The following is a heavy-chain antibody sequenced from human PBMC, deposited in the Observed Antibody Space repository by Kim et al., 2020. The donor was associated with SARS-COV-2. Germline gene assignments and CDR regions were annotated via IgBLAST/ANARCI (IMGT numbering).Heavy chain of an antibody. V-gene: IGHV3-30*03. D-gene: IGHD3-3*01. Sequence: GGSLRLSCAGTGFNFRSYGMHWVRQAPGKGLEWVAFISNDGNKKYYGDSVKGRFTISRDTSLYLQMNSLRSEDTAVYYCARSTAYDFFSEYFDYWGQGTLVTVSS. CDR1: GFNFRSYG. CDR2: ISNDGNKK. J-gene: IGHJ4*02. CDR3: ARSTAYDFFSEYFDY.